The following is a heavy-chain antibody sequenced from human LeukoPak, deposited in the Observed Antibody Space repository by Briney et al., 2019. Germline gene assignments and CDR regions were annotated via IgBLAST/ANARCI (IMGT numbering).Heavy chain of an antibody. J-gene: IGHJ4*02. D-gene: IGHD6-19*01. CDR3: ARGSYSRGWYDY. Sequence: SETLSPTCTVSGGSISSYYWSWIRQPAGKGLEWIGRIYTSGSTNYNPSLKSRVTMSVDTSKNQFSLKLSSVTAADTAVYYCARGSYSRGWYDYWGQGTLVTVSS. CDR1: GGSISSYY. CDR2: IYTSGST. V-gene: IGHV4-4*07.